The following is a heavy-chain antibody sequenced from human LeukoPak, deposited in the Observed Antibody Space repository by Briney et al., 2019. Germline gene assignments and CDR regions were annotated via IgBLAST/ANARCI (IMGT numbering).Heavy chain of an antibody. J-gene: IGHJ5*02. CDR3: ARGPGSGGGYYVGDA. Sequence: GGSLRLSCAASGFTFNTYWMHWVRHAPGKGLVWVSRISSDGSFINYADSVKGQFTVSRDNAKNTLYLQMNSLRDEDTAIYYCARGPGSGGGYYVGDAWGQGTQVTVSS. D-gene: IGHD1-26*01. CDR2: ISSDGSFI. CDR1: GFTFNTYW. V-gene: IGHV3-74*01.